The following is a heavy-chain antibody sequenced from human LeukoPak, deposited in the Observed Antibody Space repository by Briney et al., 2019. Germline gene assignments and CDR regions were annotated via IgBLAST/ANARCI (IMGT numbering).Heavy chain of an antibody. V-gene: IGHV3-48*02. Sequence: PGGSLRLSCAAPGFTFSSYSMNWVRQAPGKGLEWVSYISSSSSTIYYADSVKGRFTISRDNAKNSLYLQMNSLRDEDTAVYYCARNRYYDFWSGYYETPNWFDPWGQGTLVTVSS. CDR3: ARNRYYDFWSGYYETPNWFDP. D-gene: IGHD3-3*01. CDR2: ISSSSSTI. J-gene: IGHJ5*02. CDR1: GFTFSSYS.